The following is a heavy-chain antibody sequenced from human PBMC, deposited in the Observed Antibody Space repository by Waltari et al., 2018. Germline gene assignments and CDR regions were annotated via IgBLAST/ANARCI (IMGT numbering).Heavy chain of an antibody. CDR1: GGTFSSYA. D-gene: IGHD1-1*01. CDR3: ARDVKAGRLGGAFDI. Sequence: QVQLVQSGAEVKKPGSSVKVSCKASGGTFSSYAISWVRQAPGQGLEWMGGSIPLFGTANYAQKCQGRVTITADKSTSTAYMELSSLRSEDTAVYYCARDVKAGRLGGAFDIWGQGTMVTVSS. CDR2: SIPLFGTA. V-gene: IGHV1-69*14. J-gene: IGHJ3*02.